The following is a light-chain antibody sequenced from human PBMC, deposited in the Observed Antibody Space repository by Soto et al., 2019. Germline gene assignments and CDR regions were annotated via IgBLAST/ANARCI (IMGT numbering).Light chain of an antibody. J-gene: IGKJ1*01. CDR1: QSVGKY. Sequence: EIVMTQSPATLSLSPGERATLSCRASQSVGKYLVWYQQKPGQAPRLLIYDASNRATGIPARFSGSGSGTDFTLTISRLEPEDFAVYYCQHYNNWPLTFGQGTKVDIK. V-gene: IGKV3-11*01. CDR2: DAS. CDR3: QHYNNWPLT.